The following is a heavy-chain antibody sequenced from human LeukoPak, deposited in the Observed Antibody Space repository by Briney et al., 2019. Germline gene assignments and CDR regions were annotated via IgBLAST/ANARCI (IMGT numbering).Heavy chain of an antibody. J-gene: IGHJ5*02. CDR2: ISSSSSYI. D-gene: IGHD3-22*01. CDR3: ARGLTYYYDSSGCP. V-gene: IGHV3-21*01. CDR1: GFTFSSYS. Sequence: PGGSLRLSCAASGFTFSSYSMTWVRQAPGKGLEWVSSISSSSSYIYYADSVRGRFTISRDNAKNSLYLQMNSLRAEDTAVYYCARGLTYYYDSSGCPWGQGTLVTVSS.